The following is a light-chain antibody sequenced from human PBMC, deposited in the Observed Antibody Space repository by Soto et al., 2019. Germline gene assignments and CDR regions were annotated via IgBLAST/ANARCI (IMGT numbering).Light chain of an antibody. CDR3: QQSYSTPLVT. Sequence: DIQMTQSPSSLSASVGDRVTITCRASQSISNYLNWYQQKPGKVPKLLIYAAPSLQSGVPSRFSGSGYGTDFTLTISSLQPEDFASYYCQQSYSTPLVTFGQGTRLEIK. J-gene: IGKJ5*01. V-gene: IGKV1-39*01. CDR2: AAP. CDR1: QSISNY.